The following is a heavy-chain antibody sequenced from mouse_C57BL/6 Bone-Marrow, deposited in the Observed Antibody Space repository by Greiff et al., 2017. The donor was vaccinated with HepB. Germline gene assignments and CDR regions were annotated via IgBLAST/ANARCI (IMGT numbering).Heavy chain of an antibody. D-gene: IGHD1-1*01. Sequence: EVQLQQSGPELVKPGASVKISCKASGYTFTDYYMNWVKQSHGKSLEWIGDINPNNGGTSYNQKFKGKATLTVDKSSSTAYMELRSLTSEDSAVYYCARSGKIYRYYYGGGYFDVWGTGTTVTVSS. V-gene: IGHV1-26*01. CDR2: INPNNGGT. J-gene: IGHJ1*03. CDR3: ARSGKIYRYYYGGGYFDV. CDR1: GYTFTDYY.